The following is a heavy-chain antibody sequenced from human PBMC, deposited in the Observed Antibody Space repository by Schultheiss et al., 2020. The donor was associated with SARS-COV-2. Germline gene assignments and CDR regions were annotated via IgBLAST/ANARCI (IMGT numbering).Heavy chain of an antibody. V-gene: IGHV4-38-2*01. Sequence: SETLSLTCAVSGYSISSGYYWGWIRQPPGKGLEWIGRIYTSGSTNYNPSLKSRVTISVDTSKNQFSLKLSSVTAADTAVYYCARSPYDFWSGYYRYFDYWGQGTLVTVSS. CDR1: GYSISSGYY. CDR2: IYTSGST. CDR3: ARSPYDFWSGYYRYFDY. J-gene: IGHJ4*02. D-gene: IGHD3-3*01.